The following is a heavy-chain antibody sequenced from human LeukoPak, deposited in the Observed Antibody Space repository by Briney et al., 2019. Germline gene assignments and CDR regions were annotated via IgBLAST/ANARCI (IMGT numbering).Heavy chain of an antibody. CDR2: ISSDGNSK. Sequence: PGGSLRLSCAASGFTFGSYGMHWVRQAPGKGLGWVAVISSDGNSKYYADSVKGRFTISRDNSKHTLYLQMNSLRAEDTAIYYCAKDQEVAAAGTWGSIDYWGQGTLVTVSS. J-gene: IGHJ4*02. CDR3: AKDQEVAAAGTWGSIDY. D-gene: IGHD6-13*01. CDR1: GFTFGSYG. V-gene: IGHV3-30*18.